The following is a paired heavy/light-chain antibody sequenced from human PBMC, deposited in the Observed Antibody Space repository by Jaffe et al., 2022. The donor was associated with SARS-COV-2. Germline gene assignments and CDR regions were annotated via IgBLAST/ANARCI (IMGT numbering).Light chain of an antibody. CDR2: GTS. Sequence: EIVLTQSPGTLSLSPGERATLSCRASQTVTSKYLVWYQQKPGQAPRLLIYGTSSRATGIPDRFSGSGSGTDFALTISRLEPEDFAVYYCHQFDNSPRTFGQGTKVEIK. CDR3: HQFDNSPRT. V-gene: IGKV3-20*01. J-gene: IGKJ1*01. CDR1: QTVTSKY.
Heavy chain of an antibody. CDR2: INAGDGNT. CDR1: GYIFSNYA. Sequence: QVQLVQSGPEVKKPGASVKVSCKGSGYIFSNYAMHWVRQAPGQRLEWMAWINAGDGNTKYSQKFQGRLTITRDTSASTVYMELSSLTSEDTALYYCAREQLVSGDSCYAYWGQGTQVTVSS. V-gene: IGHV1-3*01. J-gene: IGHJ4*02. CDR3: AREQLVSGDSCYAY. D-gene: IGHD2-15*01.